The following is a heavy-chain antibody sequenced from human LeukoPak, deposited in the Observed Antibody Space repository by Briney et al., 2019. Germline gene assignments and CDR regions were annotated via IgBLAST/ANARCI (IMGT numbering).Heavy chain of an antibody. Sequence: GGSLRLSCAASGFSFSRYGMHWVRQAPGKGLEWVAVISYDGSNKYYADSVKGRFTISRDNSKNTLYLQMNSLRAEDTAVYYCARDLSIAVAGTDLDYWGQGTLVTVSS. CDR3: ARDLSIAVAGTDLDY. CDR1: GFSFSRYG. D-gene: IGHD6-19*01. J-gene: IGHJ4*02. CDR2: ISYDGSNK. V-gene: IGHV3-30*19.